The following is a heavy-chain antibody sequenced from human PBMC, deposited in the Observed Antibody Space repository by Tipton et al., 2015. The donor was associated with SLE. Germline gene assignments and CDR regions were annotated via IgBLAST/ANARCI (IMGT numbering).Heavy chain of an antibody. CDR1: GGSFSGYY. CDR3: ARGGAVWYYYYYMDV. D-gene: IGHD3-16*01. Sequence: TLSLTCAVYGGSFSGYYWSWIRQPPGKGLEWIGEIKHSGSTNYNPSLKSRVTISVDPSKNQFSLKLSSVTAADTAVYYCARGGAVWYYYYYMDVWGKGTTVTVSS. J-gene: IGHJ6*03. V-gene: IGHV4-34*01. CDR2: IKHSGST.